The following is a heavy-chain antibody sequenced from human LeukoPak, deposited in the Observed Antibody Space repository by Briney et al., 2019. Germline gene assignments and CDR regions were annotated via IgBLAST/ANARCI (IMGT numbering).Heavy chain of an antibody. CDR1: GDSVSRNSAA. Sequence: SQTLSLTCAISGDSVSRNSAAWNWIRQSPSRGLEWLGRTYYRSKWYNDYAVSVKSRITINPDTSKNQFSLQLNSVTPEDTAVYYCAREGNYDFWSGYYYFDYWGQGTLVTVSS. J-gene: IGHJ4*02. CDR2: TYYRSKWYN. D-gene: IGHD3-3*01. V-gene: IGHV6-1*01. CDR3: AREGNYDFWSGYYYFDY.